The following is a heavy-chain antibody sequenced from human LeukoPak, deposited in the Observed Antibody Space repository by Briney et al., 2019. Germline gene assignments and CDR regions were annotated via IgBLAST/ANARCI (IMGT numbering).Heavy chain of an antibody. CDR1: GFTFSSYA. CDR2: ISYDGSNK. D-gene: IGHD5-18*01. Sequence: PGRSLRLSCAASGFTFSSYAMHWVRQAPGKGLEWVAVISYDGSNKYYADSVKGRFTISRDNSKNTLYLQMGSLRAEDMAVYYCARRYSYGYLGLDYWGQGTLVTVSS. V-gene: IGHV3-30*14. CDR3: ARRYSYGYLGLDY. J-gene: IGHJ4*02.